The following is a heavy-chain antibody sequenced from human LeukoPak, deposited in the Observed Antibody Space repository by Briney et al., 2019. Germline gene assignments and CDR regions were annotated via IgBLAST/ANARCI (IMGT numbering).Heavy chain of an antibody. CDR3: ARAADNYYDSSGYSPAYYYYYMDV. CDR1: GGTFSSYA. Sequence: ASVKVSCKASGGTFSSYAISWVRQAPGQGLEWMGGIIPIFGTANYAQKIQGRVTITADESTSTAYMELSSLRSEDTAVYYCARAADNYYDSSGYSPAYYYYYMDVWGKGTTVTVSS. J-gene: IGHJ6*03. CDR2: IIPIFGTA. D-gene: IGHD3-22*01. V-gene: IGHV1-69*13.